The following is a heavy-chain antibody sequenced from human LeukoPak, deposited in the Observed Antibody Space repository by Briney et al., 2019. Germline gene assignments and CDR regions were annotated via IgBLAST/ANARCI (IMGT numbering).Heavy chain of an antibody. D-gene: IGHD5-18*01. CDR1: GGSFSGYY. CDR2: ISYSGST. J-gene: IGHJ4*02. V-gene: IGHV4-59*01. CDR3: ARSSGYSYGSRGGFDY. Sequence: SETLSLTRAVYGGSFSGYYWSWIRKPPGKGLEWIGHISYSGSTNYNPSLKSRVTISVDTSKNHFSLNLTSVTAADTAVYYCARSSGYSYGSRGGFDYWGQGTLVTVSS.